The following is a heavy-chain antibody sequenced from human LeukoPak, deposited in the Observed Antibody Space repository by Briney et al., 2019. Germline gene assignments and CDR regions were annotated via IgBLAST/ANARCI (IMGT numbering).Heavy chain of an antibody. CDR3: ARRGGNWLDP. Sequence: GESLKISCKGSGYRLTSSWIAWLGRKPGKGLELMGIISPANSETLYSPSFQGQVTMSADSSTAYLQWSSLKPSDTAIYYCARRGGNWLDPWGQGTLVTVSS. CDR2: ISPANSET. V-gene: IGHV5-51*01. D-gene: IGHD3-16*01. CDR1: GYRLTSSW. J-gene: IGHJ5*02.